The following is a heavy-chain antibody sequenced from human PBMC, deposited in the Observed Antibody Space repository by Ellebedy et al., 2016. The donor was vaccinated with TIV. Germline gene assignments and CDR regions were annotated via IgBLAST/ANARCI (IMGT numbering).Heavy chain of an antibody. J-gene: IGHJ4*02. CDR1: GFTVSSNY. CDR2: IYSGGGT. V-gene: IGHV3-66*01. Sequence: GESLKISCAAPGFTVSSNYMSWVRQAPGKGLEWVSVIYSGGGTSYADSVKGRFTIFRDTSKNTLFLQMNSLRAEDTAIYYCARKHLYGLDWGQGTLVTVSS. D-gene: IGHD3-10*01. CDR3: ARKHLYGLD.